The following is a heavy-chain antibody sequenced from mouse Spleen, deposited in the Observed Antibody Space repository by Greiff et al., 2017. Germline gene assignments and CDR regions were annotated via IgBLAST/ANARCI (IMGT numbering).Heavy chain of an antibody. CDR1: GFTFSSYA. V-gene: IGHV5-9-3*01. J-gene: IGHJ4*01. Sequence: EVKLVESGGGLVKPGGSLKLSCAASGFTFSSYAMSWVRQTPEKRLEWVATISSGGSYTYYPDSVKGRFTISRDNAKNTLYLQMSSLRSEDTAMYYCARHWGYRYDYAMDYWGQGTSVTVSS. CDR3: ARHWGYRYDYAMDY. D-gene: IGHD2-14*01. CDR2: ISSGGSYT.